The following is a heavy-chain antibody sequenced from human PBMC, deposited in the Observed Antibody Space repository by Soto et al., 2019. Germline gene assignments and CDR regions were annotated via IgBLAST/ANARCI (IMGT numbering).Heavy chain of an antibody. CDR3: ARRRSTVTTAWFYHGMDI. CDR1: GGTFSSYA. CDR2: IIPIFGTA. Sequence: SVKVSCKASGGTFSSYAISWVRQAPGQGLEWMGGIIPIFGTANYAQKFQGRVTITADESTSTAYMELSSLRADDTAVYYCARRRSTVTTAWFYHGMDIWGRGTTVTVSS. D-gene: IGHD4-17*01. J-gene: IGHJ6*02. V-gene: IGHV1-69*13.